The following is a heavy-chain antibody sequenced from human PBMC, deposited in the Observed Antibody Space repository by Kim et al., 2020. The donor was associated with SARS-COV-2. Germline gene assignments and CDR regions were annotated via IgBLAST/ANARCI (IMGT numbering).Heavy chain of an antibody. CDR3: ARGLAVYYYYGMDV. J-gene: IGHJ6*02. V-gene: IGHV4-34*01. Sequence: SETLSLTCAVYGGSFSGYYWSWIRQPPGKGLEWIGKINHSGSTNYNPSLKSRVTISVDTSKNQFSLKLSSVTAADTAVYYCARGLAVYYYYGMDVWGQGTTVTVSS. CDR2: INHSGST. CDR1: GGSFSGYY.